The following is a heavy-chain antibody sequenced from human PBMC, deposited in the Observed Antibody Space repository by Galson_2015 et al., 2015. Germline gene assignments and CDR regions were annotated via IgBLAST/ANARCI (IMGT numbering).Heavy chain of an antibody. Sequence: SVKVSCKASGYTFTSYAMHWVRQAPGQRLEWMGRINAGNGNTKYSQKFQGRVTITRDTSASTAYMELSSLRSEDTAVYYCARLGYCGGDCYATGVYYYGMDVWGQGTTVTVSS. CDR3: ARLGYCGGDCYATGVYYYGMDV. J-gene: IGHJ6*02. CDR1: GYTFTSYA. CDR2: INAGNGNT. D-gene: IGHD2-21*02. V-gene: IGHV1-3*01.